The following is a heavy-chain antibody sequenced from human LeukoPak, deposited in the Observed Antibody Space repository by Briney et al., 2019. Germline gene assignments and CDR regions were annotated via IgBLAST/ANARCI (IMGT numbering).Heavy chain of an antibody. Sequence: SETLSLTCTVSGGSISSGSYYWSWIRQPAGKGLEWIGRMYTSGSTNYDPSLKSRLTISVDTSKNQFSLKLSSVTAADTAVYYCTRVSSRGEGFDYWGQGILVTVSS. CDR2: MYTSGST. CDR1: GGSISSGSYY. J-gene: IGHJ4*02. D-gene: IGHD2-21*01. V-gene: IGHV4-61*02. CDR3: TRVSSRGEGFDY.